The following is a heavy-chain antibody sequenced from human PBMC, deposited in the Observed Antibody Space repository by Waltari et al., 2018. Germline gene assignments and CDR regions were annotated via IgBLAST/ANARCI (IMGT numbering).Heavy chain of an antibody. CDR2: INPNSGGT. CDR3: ARLDIVVVVAFDY. D-gene: IGHD2-15*01. V-gene: IGHV1-2*02. CDR1: GYTFTGYY. Sequence: QVQLVQSGAEVKKPGASVKVSCKASGYTFTGYYMHWVRQAPGQGLEWMGWINPNSGGTNDAQKFQGRVTMTRDTSISAAYMWLSRLRSDDTAVYYCARLDIVVVVAFDYWGQGTLVTVSS. J-gene: IGHJ4*02.